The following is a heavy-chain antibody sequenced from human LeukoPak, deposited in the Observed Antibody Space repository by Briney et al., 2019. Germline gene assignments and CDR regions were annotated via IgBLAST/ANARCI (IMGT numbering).Heavy chain of an antibody. Sequence: ASVKVSCKASGYTFTGYYRHWVRQAPGQGLEWMGWSNPNSGGTNYAQKFQGRVTMTRDTSISTAYMELSRLRSDDTAVYYCARDTQLRYFDWLLYYWFDPWGQGTLVTVSS. CDR1: GYTFTGYY. D-gene: IGHD3-9*01. V-gene: IGHV1-2*02. CDR3: ARDTQLRYFDWLLYYWFDP. J-gene: IGHJ5*02. CDR2: SNPNSGGT.